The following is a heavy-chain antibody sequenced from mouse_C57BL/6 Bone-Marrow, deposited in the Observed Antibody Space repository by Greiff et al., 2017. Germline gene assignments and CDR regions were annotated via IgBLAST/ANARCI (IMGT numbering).Heavy chain of an antibody. CDR2: INPGSGGT. CDR3: ASYGSRRYYAMDY. CDR1: GYAFTNYL. D-gene: IGHD1-1*01. Sequence: QVQLQQSGAELVRPGTSVKVSCKASGYAFTNYLIEWVKQRPGQGLEWIGVINPGSGGTNYNEKFKGKATLTADKSSSTAYMQLSSLTSEDSAVYFCASYGSRRYYAMDYWGQGTSVTVSS. V-gene: IGHV1-54*01. J-gene: IGHJ4*01.